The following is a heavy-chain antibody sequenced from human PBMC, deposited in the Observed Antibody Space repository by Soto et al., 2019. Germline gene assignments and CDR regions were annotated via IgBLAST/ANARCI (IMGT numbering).Heavy chain of an antibody. J-gene: IGHJ4*02. V-gene: IGHV3-33*01. CDR3: AREMVRGVGGSTGYY. Sequence: QVQLVESGGGVVQPGRSLRLSCAASGFTFSSYGMHWVRQAPGKGLEWVAVIWYDGSNKYYADSVKGRFTISRDNSKNTLYLQMNSLRAEDTAVYYCAREMVRGVGGSTGYYWGQGTLVTVSS. CDR1: GFTFSSYG. CDR2: IWYDGSNK. D-gene: IGHD3-10*01.